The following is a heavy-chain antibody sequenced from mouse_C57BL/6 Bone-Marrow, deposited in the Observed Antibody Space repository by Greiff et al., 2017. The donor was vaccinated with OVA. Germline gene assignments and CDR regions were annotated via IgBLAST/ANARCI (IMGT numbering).Heavy chain of an antibody. CDR2: IYPGDGDT. V-gene: IGHV1-82*01. CDR3: ARGTTVVATRDYFDY. Sequence: VQLQQSGPELVKPGASVKISCKASGYAFGSSWMNWVKQRPGKGLEWIGRIYPGDGDTNYNGKFKGKATLTADKSSSTAYMQLSSLTSEDSAVYFCARGTTVVATRDYFDYWGQGTTLTVSS. J-gene: IGHJ2*01. D-gene: IGHD1-1*01. CDR1: GYAFGSSW.